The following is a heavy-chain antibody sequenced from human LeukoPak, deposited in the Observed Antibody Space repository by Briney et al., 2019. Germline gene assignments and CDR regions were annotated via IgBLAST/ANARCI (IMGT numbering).Heavy chain of an antibody. V-gene: IGHV3-30*18. CDR2: ISYDGTNK. Sequence: PGGSLRLSCAASGFTFSSYGMHWVRQAPGKGLEWVAVISYDGTNKYYADSVKGRFTISRDNSKNTLYLQMNSLRAEDTAVYYCAKDPADYSDNTEGTWFDPWGQGTLVTASS. CDR1: GFTFSSYG. D-gene: IGHD3-22*01. CDR3: AKDPADYSDNTEGTWFDP. J-gene: IGHJ5*02.